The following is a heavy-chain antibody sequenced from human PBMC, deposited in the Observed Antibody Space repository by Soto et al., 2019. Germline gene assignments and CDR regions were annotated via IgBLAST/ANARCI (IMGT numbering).Heavy chain of an antibody. CDR2: IYYSGST. J-gene: IGHJ3*02. Sequence: SETLSLTCTVSGGSISSSSYYWGWIRQPPGKGLEWIGSIYYSGSTYYNPSLKSRVTISVDTSKNQFSLKLSSVTAADTAVYYCATPRYFDYFDAFDIWGQGTMVTVSS. CDR3: ATPRYFDYFDAFDI. V-gene: IGHV4-39*01. D-gene: IGHD3-9*01. CDR1: GGSISSSSYY.